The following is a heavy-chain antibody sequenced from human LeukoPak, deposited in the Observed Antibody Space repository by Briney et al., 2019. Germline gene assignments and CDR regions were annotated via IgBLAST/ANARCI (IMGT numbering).Heavy chain of an antibody. Sequence: PSETLSLTCAVYGGSFSGYYWSWIRQPPGKGLEWIGEINHSGSTNYNPSLKSRLTISVDTPNNQISLRLSFVTAADTAMYYCARQPANTAAFDIWGLGTMVTVSS. J-gene: IGHJ3*02. CDR3: ARQPANTAAFDI. CDR2: INHSGST. D-gene: IGHD5-18*01. CDR1: GGSFSGYY. V-gene: IGHV4-34*01.